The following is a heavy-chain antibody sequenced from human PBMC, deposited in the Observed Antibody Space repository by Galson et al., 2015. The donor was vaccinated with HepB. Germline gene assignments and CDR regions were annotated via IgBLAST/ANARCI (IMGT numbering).Heavy chain of an antibody. CDR2: IKQDGSEK. Sequence: SLRLSCAASGFTFSSYWMSWVRQAPGKGLEWVANIKQDGSEKYYVDSVKGRFTISRDNAKDSLYLQMNSLRAEDTAVYYCARDLFYSSGWSTIFDLWGRGTLVTVSS. CDR1: GFTFSSYW. D-gene: IGHD6-19*01. J-gene: IGHJ2*01. CDR3: ARDLFYSSGWSTIFDL. V-gene: IGHV3-7*03.